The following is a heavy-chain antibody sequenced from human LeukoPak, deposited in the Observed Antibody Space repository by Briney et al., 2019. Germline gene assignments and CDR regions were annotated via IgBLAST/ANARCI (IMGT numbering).Heavy chain of an antibody. V-gene: IGHV4-39*07. CDR3: ASDGPWIQLWYFDY. D-gene: IGHD5-18*01. CDR1: GGSISSSSYY. J-gene: IGHJ4*02. CDR2: IYYSGST. Sequence: SETLSLTCTVSGGSISSSSYYWGWIRQPPGKGLEWIGSIYYSGSTYYNPSLKSRVTISVDTSKNQFSLKLSSVTAADTAVYYCASDGPWIQLWYFDYWGQGTLVTVFS.